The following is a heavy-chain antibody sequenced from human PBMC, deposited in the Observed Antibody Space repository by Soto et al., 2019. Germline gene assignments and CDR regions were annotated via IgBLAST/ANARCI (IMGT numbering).Heavy chain of an antibody. CDR3: ARAVLVGAIYYFDY. Sequence: QVQLQESGPGLVKPSGTLSLTCAVSGGPISSTDWWNWVRQPPGKGLEWIGEIYHSGSTNYNPSLKRRVTISVDKSKNQFSLKLSSVTAADTAVYYCARAVLVGAIYYFDYWGQGTLVTVSS. V-gene: IGHV4-4*02. CDR2: IYHSGST. J-gene: IGHJ4*02. D-gene: IGHD1-26*01. CDR1: GGPISSTDW.